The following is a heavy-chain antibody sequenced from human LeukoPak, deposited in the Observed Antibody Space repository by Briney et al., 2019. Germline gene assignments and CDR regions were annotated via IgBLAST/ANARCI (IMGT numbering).Heavy chain of an antibody. D-gene: IGHD3-22*01. V-gene: IGHV5-51*01. CDR1: GYSLTSYW. CDR2: IYPGDSDT. J-gene: IGHJ3*02. CDR3: ARPKAYYYDSSGYYSDAFDI. Sequence: GESLKISCKGSGYSLTSYWIGWVRQMPGKGLEWMGIIYPGDSDTRYSPSFQGQVTISADKSISTAYLQWSSLKASDTAMYYCARPKAYYYDSSGYYSDAFDIWGQGTMVTVSS.